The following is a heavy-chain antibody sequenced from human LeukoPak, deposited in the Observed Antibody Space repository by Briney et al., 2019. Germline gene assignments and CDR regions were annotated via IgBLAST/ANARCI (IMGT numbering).Heavy chain of an antibody. J-gene: IGHJ4*02. Sequence: ETLSLTCAVYGGSFSGYYWSWIRQPPGKGLEWVSAISGSGASTYYADSVKGRFTISRDNSKNTLYLQMNSLRAEDTAVYYCANSDYWGQGTLVTVSS. CDR2: ISGSGAST. V-gene: IGHV3-23*01. CDR1: GGSFSGYY. CDR3: ANSDY.